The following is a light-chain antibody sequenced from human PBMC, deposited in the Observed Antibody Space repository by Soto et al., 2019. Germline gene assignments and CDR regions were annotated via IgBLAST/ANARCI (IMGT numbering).Light chain of an antibody. CDR1: QSVSSY. CDR3: QQRSNWLT. Sequence: EIVLTQSPATLSLSPGERATHSCRASQSVSSYLAWYQQKPGQAPRLLIYDASNRDTGIPARFSGSGSGTDFTLTTSSLEPEDFAIYYCQQRSNWLTFGGGTKVEIK. V-gene: IGKV3-11*01. J-gene: IGKJ4*01. CDR2: DAS.